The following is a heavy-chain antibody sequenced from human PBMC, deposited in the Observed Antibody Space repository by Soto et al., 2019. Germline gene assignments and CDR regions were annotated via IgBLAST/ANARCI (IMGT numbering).Heavy chain of an antibody. CDR3: TTTVPSTIFGVVIFPYYYYGMDV. V-gene: IGHV3-15*01. D-gene: IGHD3-3*01. Sequence: GGSLRLSCAGSGFTFSNAWMSWVRQAPGKGLEWVGRIKSKTDGGTTDYAAPVKGRFTISRDDSKNTLYLQMNSLKTEDTAVYYCTTTVPSTIFGVVIFPYYYYGMDVWGQGTTVTVSS. J-gene: IGHJ6*02. CDR2: IKSKTDGGTT. CDR1: GFTFSNAW.